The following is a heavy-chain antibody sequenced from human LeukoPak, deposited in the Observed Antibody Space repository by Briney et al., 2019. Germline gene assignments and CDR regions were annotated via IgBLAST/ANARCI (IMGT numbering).Heavy chain of an antibody. CDR2: IYYSGST. CDR3: ARDLGEDNPGAFDI. J-gene: IGHJ3*02. CDR1: GDSISSDGYF. D-gene: IGHD1-1*01. V-gene: IGHV4-30-4*08. Sequence: PSETLSLTCTVSGDSISSDGYFWTWIRQPPGKGLEWIGYIYYSGSTYYNPSLKSRVTIPVDTSKNQFSLKLSSVTAADTAVYYCARDLGEDNPGAFDIWGQGTMVTVSS.